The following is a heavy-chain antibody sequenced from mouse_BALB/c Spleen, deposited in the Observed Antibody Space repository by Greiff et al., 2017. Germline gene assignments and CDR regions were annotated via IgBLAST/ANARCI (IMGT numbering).Heavy chain of an antibody. Sequence: VKLMESGGGLVQPGGSLKLSCAASGFTFSSYTMSWVRQTPEKRLEWVAYISNGGGSTYYPDTVKGRFTISRDNAMNTLYLQMSSLKSEDTAMYYCAGHSYYDGSSYDWYFDVWGAGTTVTVSS. CDR2: ISNGGGST. D-gene: IGHD1-1*01. V-gene: IGHV5-12-2*01. CDR3: AGHSYYDGSSYDWYFDV. J-gene: IGHJ1*01. CDR1: GFTFSSYT.